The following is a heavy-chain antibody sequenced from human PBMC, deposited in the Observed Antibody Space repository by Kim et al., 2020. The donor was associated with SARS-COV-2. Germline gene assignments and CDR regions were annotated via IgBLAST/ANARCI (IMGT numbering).Heavy chain of an antibody. V-gene: IGHV4-34*01. J-gene: IGHJ4*02. Sequence: SETLSLTCAVYGGSFSGYYWSWIRQPPGKGLEWIGEINHSGSTNYNPSLKSRVTISVDTSKNQFSLKLSSVTAADTAVYYCARGRGINYYGSGSHSYYFDYWGQGTLVTVSS. CDR1: GGSFSGYY. CDR2: INHSGST. CDR3: ARGRGINYYGSGSHSYYFDY. D-gene: IGHD3-10*01.